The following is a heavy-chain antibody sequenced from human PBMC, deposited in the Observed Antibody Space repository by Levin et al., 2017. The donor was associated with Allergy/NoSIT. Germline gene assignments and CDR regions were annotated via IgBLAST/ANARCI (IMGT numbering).Heavy chain of an antibody. Sequence: SETLSLTCSVSGVSINNNYWAWIRQPAGKGLEWIGRIWSGGSAKYNPSLESRVTMVVDSSKNQFSLPLTSVTAAETAVYYCVRVGNCSSTGCPNWFDPWGRGTLVSVSS. V-gene: IGHV4-4*07. D-gene: IGHD6-19*01. J-gene: IGHJ5*02. CDR2: IWSGGSA. CDR3: VRVGNCSSTGCPNWFDP. CDR1: GVSINNNY.